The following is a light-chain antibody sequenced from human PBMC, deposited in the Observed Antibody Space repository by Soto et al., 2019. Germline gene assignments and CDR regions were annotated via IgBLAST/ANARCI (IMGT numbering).Light chain of an antibody. CDR3: QQYKSSPRT. CDR2: GAS. Sequence: EIVMTQSPSSLSLSLGERATISCRASQSVSNYLDWYQQKPGQAPRLLIYGASSRESGIPARFSGSGSGTDFTLTISSLEPEDFAAYYCQQYKSSPRTFGQGTKVDIK. CDR1: QSVSNY. J-gene: IGKJ1*01. V-gene: IGKV3-20*01.